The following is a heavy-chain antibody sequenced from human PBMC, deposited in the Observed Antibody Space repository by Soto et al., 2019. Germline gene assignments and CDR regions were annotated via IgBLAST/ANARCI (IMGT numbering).Heavy chain of an antibody. J-gene: IGHJ6*02. V-gene: IGHV3-66*01. CDR3: AKDDYWDGSGSYYPYYYGMDV. CDR2: IYSGGST. CDR1: GFTVSSNY. Sequence: GGSLRLSCAASGFTVSSNYMSWVRQAPGKGLEWVSVIYSGGSTYYADSVKGRFTISRDNSKNTLYLQMNSLRAEDTAVYYCAKDDYWDGSGSYYPYYYGMDVWGQGTTVTVSS. D-gene: IGHD3-10*01.